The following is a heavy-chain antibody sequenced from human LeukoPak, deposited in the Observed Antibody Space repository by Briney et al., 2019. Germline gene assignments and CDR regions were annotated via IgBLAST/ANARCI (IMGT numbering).Heavy chain of an antibody. J-gene: IGHJ4*02. CDR3: ARDSSRGDYVWGSYRLDY. Sequence: GASVKLSCKASGYTFTGYYMHWVRQAPGQGLEWMGWINPNSGGANYAQKFQGRVTMTRDTSISTAYMELSRLRSDDTAAYYCARDSSRGDYVWGSYRLDYWGQGTLVTVSS. V-gene: IGHV1-2*02. CDR2: INPNSGGA. D-gene: IGHD3-16*02. CDR1: GYTFTGYY.